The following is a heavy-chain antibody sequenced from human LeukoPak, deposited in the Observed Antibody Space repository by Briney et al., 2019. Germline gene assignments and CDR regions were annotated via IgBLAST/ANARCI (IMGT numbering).Heavy chain of an antibody. CDR2: ISSSSSYI. CDR1: GFTFSSYA. CDR3: ATGSGSYYGFDY. D-gene: IGHD1-26*01. Sequence: GGSLRLSCAASGFTFSSYAMNWVRQAPGKGLEWVSSISSSSSYIYYADSVKGRFTISRDNAKNSLYLQMNSLRAEDTAVYYCATGSGSYYGFDYWGQGTLVTVSS. V-gene: IGHV3-21*01. J-gene: IGHJ4*02.